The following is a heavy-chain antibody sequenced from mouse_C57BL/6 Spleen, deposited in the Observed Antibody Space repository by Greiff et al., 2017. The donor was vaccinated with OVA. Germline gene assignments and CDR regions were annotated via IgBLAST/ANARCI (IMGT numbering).Heavy chain of an antibody. CDR1: GYSFTGYY. CDR3: ARGGKLRAMDY. D-gene: IGHD1-1*01. CDR2: INPSTGGT. Sequence: EVQLQQSGPELVKPGASVKISCKASGYSFTGYYMHWVKPSSEKSLEWIGEINPSTGGTSYNQKFKGKATLTVDKSSSTAYMQLKSLTSEDSAVYYCARGGKLRAMDYWGQGTSVTVSS. V-gene: IGHV1-43*01. J-gene: IGHJ4*01.